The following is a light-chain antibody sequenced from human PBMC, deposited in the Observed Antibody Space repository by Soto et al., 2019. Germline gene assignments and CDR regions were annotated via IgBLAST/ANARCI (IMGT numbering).Light chain of an antibody. CDR3: QQYGSSPVRT. J-gene: IGKJ1*01. CDR1: QSVSSSY. Sequence: EIVLTQSPGTLSLSPGERATLSCRASQSVSSSYLAWDQQKPGQAPRLLIYGASSRATGIPDRFSGSGSGTDFTLTISRLEPEDFAVYYCQQYGSSPVRTFGQGTKVEIK. V-gene: IGKV3-20*01. CDR2: GAS.